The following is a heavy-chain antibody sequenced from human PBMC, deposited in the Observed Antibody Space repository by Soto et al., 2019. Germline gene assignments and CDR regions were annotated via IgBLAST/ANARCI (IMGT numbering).Heavy chain of an antibody. D-gene: IGHD2-15*01. J-gene: IGHJ5*02. V-gene: IGHV4-39*01. Sequence: SETLSLTCTVSGGSISSSSYYWGWIRQPPGKGLEWIGSIYYSGGTYYNPSLKSRVTISVDTSKNQFSLKLSSVTAADTAVYYCARHKEGGYCSGGSCYSNWFDPWGQGTLVTVSS. CDR1: GGSISSSSYY. CDR2: IYYSGGT. CDR3: ARHKEGGYCSGGSCYSNWFDP.